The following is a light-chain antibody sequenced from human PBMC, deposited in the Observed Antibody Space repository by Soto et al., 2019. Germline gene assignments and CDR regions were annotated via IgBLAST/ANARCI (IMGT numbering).Light chain of an antibody. CDR3: QQVKSYPRT. J-gene: IGKJ4*02. V-gene: IGKV1-9*01. CDR1: QAITNN. Sequence: DIQLTQSPFFLSASVGDRVTITCRASQAITNNLAWYQQKPGKPPTLLIYQESTLQSGVPSRFSGSKYGSQFTLTIDSLQPEDFATYYCQQVKSYPRTFGGGTKVEI. CDR2: QES.